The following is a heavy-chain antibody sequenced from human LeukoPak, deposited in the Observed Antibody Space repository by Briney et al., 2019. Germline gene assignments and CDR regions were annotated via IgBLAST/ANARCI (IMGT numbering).Heavy chain of an antibody. CDR3: ARDTPRRGVIRYYYYMDV. J-gene: IGHJ6*03. CDR2: IYTSGST. D-gene: IGHD3-10*01. V-gene: IGHV4-61*02. CDR1: GGSVRRGNYY. Sequence: SETLSLTCTVSGGSVRRGNYYWTWIRQPAGSGLEWIGRIYTSGSTNYNPSLKSRVTISVDTSKNQFSLKLSSVTAADTAVYYCARDTPRRGVIRYYYYMDVWGKGTTVTVSS.